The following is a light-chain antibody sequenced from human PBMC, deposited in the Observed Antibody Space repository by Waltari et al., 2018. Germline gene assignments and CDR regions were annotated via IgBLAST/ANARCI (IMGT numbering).Light chain of an antibody. V-gene: IGLV2-14*03. Sequence: QSALTQPASVSGSPGQSITISCTGTSSDVGGYNYVSCYQQHPGKAPKLMIYDVSKRPSGVSNRFSGSKSGNTASLTISGLQAEDEADYYCSSYTSSGTLRVFGGGTKLTVL. CDR3: SSYTSSGTLRV. J-gene: IGLJ2*01. CDR1: SSDVGGYNY. CDR2: DVS.